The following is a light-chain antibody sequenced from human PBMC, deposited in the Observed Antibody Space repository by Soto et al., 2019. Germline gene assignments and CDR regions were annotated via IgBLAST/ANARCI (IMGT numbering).Light chain of an antibody. CDR1: QSVGGGY. Sequence: ENVLTQSPGTLSLSPGETATLSCRASQSVGGGYVAWYQQKPGQAPRLLIYGASSRATGMPDRFSGSGSGTDFTVTISRLEAEDVAMYYCRQYGCSPLFTFGGGTKVEIK. CDR3: RQYGCSPLFT. CDR2: GAS. J-gene: IGKJ4*01. V-gene: IGKV3-20*01.